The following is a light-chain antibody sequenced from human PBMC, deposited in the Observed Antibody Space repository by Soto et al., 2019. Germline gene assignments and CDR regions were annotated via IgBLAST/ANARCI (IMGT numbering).Light chain of an antibody. Sequence: EIVMTQSPATLSVSPGERATLSCRASEVVTTNLAWYQQKPGQAPRLLIYGASTRAAGIPARFSGSGSGTHFTLTISSLQSEDFAVYYWQQYRNWPPITFGQGTRLEIK. CDR3: QQYRNWPPIT. CDR2: GAS. V-gene: IGKV3-15*01. CDR1: EVVTTN. J-gene: IGKJ5*01.